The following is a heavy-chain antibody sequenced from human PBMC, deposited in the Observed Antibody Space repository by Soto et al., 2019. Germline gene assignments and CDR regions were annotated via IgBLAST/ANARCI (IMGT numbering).Heavy chain of an antibody. D-gene: IGHD3-10*01. CDR2: IDLFGAG. V-gene: IGHV4-34*01. J-gene: IGHJ4*02. CDR1: GASFRSNY. Sequence: TEPLSLTCAAPGASFRSNYWSGIRQAPGKGLEWIRHIDLFGAGTCDPSLESRGTISVDAAENHCALKLSSGAAADTGVYYCASSYGAGSRVFDYRGQGTSVTVSS. CDR3: ASSYGAGSRVFDY.